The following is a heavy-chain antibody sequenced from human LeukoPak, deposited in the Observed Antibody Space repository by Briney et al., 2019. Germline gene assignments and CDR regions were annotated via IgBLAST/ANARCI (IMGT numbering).Heavy chain of an antibody. J-gene: IGHJ6*02. CDR2: IYYSGST. CDR1: GGSISSYY. CDR3: ARDQYCSGGSCYGMDV. Sequence: SETLSLTCTVSGGSISSYYWSWIRQPPGKGLEWIGYIYYSGSTNYNPSLKSRVTISVGTSKNQFSLKLSSVTAADTAVYYYARDQYCSGGSCYGMDVWGQGTTVTVSS. D-gene: IGHD2-15*01. V-gene: IGHV4-59*01.